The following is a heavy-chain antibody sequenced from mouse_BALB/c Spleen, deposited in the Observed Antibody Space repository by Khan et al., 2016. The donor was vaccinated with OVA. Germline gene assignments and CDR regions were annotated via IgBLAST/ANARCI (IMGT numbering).Heavy chain of an antibody. CDR2: INPSTGYT. CDR3: VRSGYGSLAY. Sequence: QVQLQQPGAELAKPGASVKMSCKASGYTFTSYWMNWVKQRPGQGLEWIGYINPSTGYTEYNQKFKDKATLTADKSSSTAYMQLSSLTSEDSAVYYCVRSGYGSLAYWGQGTLVTVSA. CDR1: GYTFTSYW. D-gene: IGHD1-1*01. V-gene: IGHV1-7*01. J-gene: IGHJ3*01.